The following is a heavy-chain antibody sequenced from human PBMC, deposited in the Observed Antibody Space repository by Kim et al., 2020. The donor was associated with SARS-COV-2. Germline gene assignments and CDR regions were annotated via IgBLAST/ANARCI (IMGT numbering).Heavy chain of an antibody. CDR2: IDPSDSYT. D-gene: IGHD3-10*01. CDR3: ARRGSFGVWFGDPSGMDV. V-gene: IGHV5-10-1*01. CDR1: GYSFTSYW. J-gene: IGHJ6*02. Sequence: GESLKISCKGSGYSFTSYWISWVRQMPGKGLEWMGRIDPSDSYTNYSPSFQGHVTISADKSISTAYLQWSSLKASDTAMYYCARRGSFGVWFGDPSGMDVWGQGTTVTVSS.